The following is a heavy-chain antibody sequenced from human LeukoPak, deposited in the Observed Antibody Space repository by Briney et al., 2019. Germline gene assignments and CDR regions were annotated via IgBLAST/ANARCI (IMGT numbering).Heavy chain of an antibody. V-gene: IGHV5-51*01. Sequence: GESLKISCKGSGYSFISYWIGWVRQMPGKGLEWMGIIYPGDSDTRYGPSFQGQVTISADKSISTAYLQWSSLKASDTAMYYCARALRFLDQDYWGQGTLVTVSS. CDR2: IYPGDSDT. CDR3: ARALRFLDQDY. J-gene: IGHJ4*02. CDR1: GYSFISYW. D-gene: IGHD3-3*01.